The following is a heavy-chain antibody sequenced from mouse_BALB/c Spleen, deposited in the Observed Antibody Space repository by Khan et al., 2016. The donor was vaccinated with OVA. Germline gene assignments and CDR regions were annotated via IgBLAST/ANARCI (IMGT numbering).Heavy chain of an antibody. D-gene: IGHD1-1*01. V-gene: IGHV3-2*02. CDR2: ISYSGYT. CDR1: GYSITSDYA. J-gene: IGHJ2*01. CDR3: ARSVYYSGSTFYYFDF. Sequence: EVKLEGSGPGLMKPPQSLSLTCTVTGYSITSDYAWNWIRQFPGNKLEWMGYISYSGYTSYNPSLKSRISVTRDTSKNQFFLQLNSVTTEDTATYFCARSVYYSGSTFYYFDFWGQGTTLTVSS.